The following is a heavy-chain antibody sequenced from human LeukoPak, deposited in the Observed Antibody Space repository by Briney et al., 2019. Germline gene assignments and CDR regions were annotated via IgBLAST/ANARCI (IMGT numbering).Heavy chain of an antibody. V-gene: IGHV1-2*02. Sequence: ASVKVSCKASGYTFTGYYMHWVRQAPGQGLEWMGWINPNSGGTNYAQKFQGRVTMTRDTSISTAYMELSRMRSDDTAVYYYARALPVFSSGWFVYFDYWGQGTLVTVSS. J-gene: IGHJ4*02. CDR2: INPNSGGT. D-gene: IGHD6-19*01. CDR1: GYTFTGYY. CDR3: ARALPVFSSGWFVYFDY.